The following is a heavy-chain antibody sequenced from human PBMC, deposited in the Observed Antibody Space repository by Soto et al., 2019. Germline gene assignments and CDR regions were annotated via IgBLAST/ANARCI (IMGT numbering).Heavy chain of an antibody. CDR2: IYYSGST. CDR1: GVSVTSASYY. V-gene: IGHV4-61*03. Sequence: VQLQESGPGLAKPSETLSLTCTVSGVSVTSASYYWSWVRQPPGKGLEWIGHIYYSGSTTYNPSLKSRVTISLDTAKTLLSLKLNSVTAADTAVYYCARGPYTSATVSFDYWGQVTLVTVSS. D-gene: IGHD6-25*01. CDR3: ARGPYTSATVSFDY. J-gene: IGHJ4*02.